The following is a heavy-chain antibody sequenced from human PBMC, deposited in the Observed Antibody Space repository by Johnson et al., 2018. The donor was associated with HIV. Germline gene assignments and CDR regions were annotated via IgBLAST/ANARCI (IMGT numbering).Heavy chain of an antibody. D-gene: IGHD6-13*01. CDR3: ARERIAAAGLDAFDI. J-gene: IGHJ3*02. CDR2: FYSDSNT. V-gene: IGHV3-66*01. CDR1: GFTVSSNY. Sequence: VQLVESGGGLVQPGGSLRLSCAASGFTVSSNYMSWVRQAPGKGLEWVSVFYSDSNTYSSDSVKCRFTISRDNSKNTLYLQMNSLRAEDTAVYYCARERIAAAGLDAFDIWGQGTMVTVSS.